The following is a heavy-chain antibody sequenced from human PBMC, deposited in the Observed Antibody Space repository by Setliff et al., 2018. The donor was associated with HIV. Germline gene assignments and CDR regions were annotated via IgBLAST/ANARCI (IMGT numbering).Heavy chain of an antibody. CDR3: ANSVTDASYWYFIH. D-gene: IGHD4-17*01. CDR2: MNPNSGNT. Sequence: ASVKVSCKTSGYTFTSYDISWVRQATGHGLEWMGWMNPNSGNTGYAQKFQGRVTMTRNTSISTAYMELSSLRSEDTAVYYCANSVTDASYWYFIHWGRGSPVTVSS. J-gene: IGHJ2*01. CDR1: GYTFTSYD. V-gene: IGHV1-8*01.